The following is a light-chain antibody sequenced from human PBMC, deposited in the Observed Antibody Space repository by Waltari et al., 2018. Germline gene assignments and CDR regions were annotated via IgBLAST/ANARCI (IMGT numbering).Light chain of an antibody. CDR2: DDS. CDR1: NIGLKS. Sequence: SYVVTQPPSVSVAPVKTASITCGGNNIGLKSVHWYQQKSGQAPVLVFYDDSDRPSGIPERFSGSNSGNTATLTISRVEAGDEADYYCQVWDSSSDHRVFGGGTKLTVL. CDR3: QVWDSSSDHRV. J-gene: IGLJ3*02. V-gene: IGLV3-21*03.